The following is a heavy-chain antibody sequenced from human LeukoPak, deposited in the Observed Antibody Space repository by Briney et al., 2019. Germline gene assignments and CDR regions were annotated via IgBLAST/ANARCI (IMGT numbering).Heavy chain of an antibody. J-gene: IGHJ4*02. CDR1: GYTFTSYY. CDR2: INPTGGST. Sequence: GASVKVSCKASGYTFTSYYMHWVRQAPGEGLEWMGIINPTGGSTSYAQKFQGRVTMTRDTSTSTVYMELSSLRSEDTAVYYCARASFGGDSSGYYLTIFDYWGQGTLVTVSS. D-gene: IGHD3-22*01. CDR3: ARASFGGDSSGYYLTIFDY. V-gene: IGHV1-46*01.